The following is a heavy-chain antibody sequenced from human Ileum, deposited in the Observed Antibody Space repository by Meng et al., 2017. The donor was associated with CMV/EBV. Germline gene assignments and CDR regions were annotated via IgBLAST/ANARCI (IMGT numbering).Heavy chain of an antibody. CDR2: VSYDGTNT. Sequence: GGSLRLSCAASGFDFSSHAMHWVRQAPGKGLEWMAVVSYDGTNTYHADSILGRFTVSRDNNRNTVSLQMKRVTSDDTGLYCCVRSPLSVARDFYFDHWGQGAQVTVSS. D-gene: IGHD5/OR15-5a*01. J-gene: IGHJ4*02. V-gene: IGHV3-30*04. CDR3: VRSPLSVARDFYFDH. CDR1: GFDFSSHA.